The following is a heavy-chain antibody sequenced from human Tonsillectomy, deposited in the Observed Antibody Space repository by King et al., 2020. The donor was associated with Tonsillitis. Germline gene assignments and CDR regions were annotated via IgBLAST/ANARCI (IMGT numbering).Heavy chain of an antibody. V-gene: IGHV3-30-3*01. J-gene: IGHJ4*02. Sequence: VQLVESGGGVVQPGRSLRLSCAASGFTFSSYAMHWVRQAPGKGLEWVAVISYDGSNKYYADSVKGRFTISRDNSKNTLYLQMNSLRAEDTAVYYCARALFDYSNYIGYFDYWGQGTLVTVSS. CDR1: GFTFSSYA. CDR3: ARALFDYSNYIGYFDY. CDR2: ISYDGSNK. D-gene: IGHD4-11*01.